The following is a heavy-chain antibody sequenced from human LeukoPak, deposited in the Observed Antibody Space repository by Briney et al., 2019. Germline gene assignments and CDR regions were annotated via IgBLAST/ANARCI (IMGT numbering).Heavy chain of an antibody. J-gene: IGHJ4*02. CDR1: GYTFTSYG. CDR2: ISAYNGNT. V-gene: IGHV1-18*01. CDR3: ARDSYYDSSGYYYHDY. D-gene: IGHD3-22*01. Sequence: ASVKVSCKASGYTFTSYGISWVRQATGQGREWMGWISAYNGNTNYAQKLQGRVTMTTDTSTSTAYMELRSLRSDDTAVYYCARDSYYDSSGYYYHDYWGQGTLVTVSS.